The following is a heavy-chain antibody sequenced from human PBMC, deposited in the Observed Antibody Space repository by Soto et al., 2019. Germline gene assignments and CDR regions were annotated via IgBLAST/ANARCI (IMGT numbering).Heavy chain of an antibody. D-gene: IGHD7-27*01. Sequence: SETLSLTCTVSGGSISSYYWSWIRQPPGKGLEWIGYIYYTGSTTNYNPSLKSRVTISVDTSKNQFSLKLSSVTAADTAVYYCARRWGNYFDYWGQGTLVTVSS. J-gene: IGHJ4*02. CDR2: IYYTGSTT. V-gene: IGHV4-59*01. CDR3: ARRWGNYFDY. CDR1: GGSISSYY.